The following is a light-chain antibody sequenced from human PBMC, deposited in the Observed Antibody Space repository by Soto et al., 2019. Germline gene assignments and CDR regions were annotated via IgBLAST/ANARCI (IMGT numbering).Light chain of an antibody. Sequence: QSVLTQSPSASASLGASVTLTCTLSSGHSSYAIAWHQQHPEKGPRYLMKLNSDGSHRTGDGIPDRCSGSSSGAERYLTISSHQPEDEDDYYCQTGGTGIQVFGGGTKVTVL. V-gene: IGLV4-69*01. J-gene: IGLJ3*02. CDR3: QTGGTGIQV. CDR2: LNSDGSH. CDR1: SGHSSYA.